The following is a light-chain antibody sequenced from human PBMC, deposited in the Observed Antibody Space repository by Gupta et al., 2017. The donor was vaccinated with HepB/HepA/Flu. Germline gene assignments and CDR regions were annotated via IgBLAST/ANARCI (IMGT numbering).Light chain of an antibody. CDR3: LLYYRGAVV. Sequence: QTVVTQEPSLTVSPGGTVTLTCAFSTGAVTSGYYPNWFQQKPGQAPRALIHSTDNKHSWTPDRFSGALLGGKAALTLSGVQPEDEAEDYCLLYYRGAVVFGGGTRLTVL. J-gene: IGLJ3*02. CDR2: STD. CDR1: TGAVTSGYY. V-gene: IGLV7-43*01.